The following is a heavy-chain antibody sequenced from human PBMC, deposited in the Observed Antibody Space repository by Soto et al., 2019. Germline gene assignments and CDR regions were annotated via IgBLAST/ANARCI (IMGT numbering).Heavy chain of an antibody. V-gene: IGHV4-34*01. CDR3: ARGGRIAARRGNWFDT. J-gene: IGHJ5*02. CDR1: GGSSSGYF. CDR2: INHTGYT. Sequence: QVQLQQWGAGLLRPSETLSLTCAVYGGSSSGYFWSWIRQPPGKGLQWIGEINHTGYTNYNPSPKSRVTISIDMSKNQFSVKLTSVTAADTAVYYCARGGRIAARRGNWFDTWGQGTLVTVSS. D-gene: IGHD6-6*01.